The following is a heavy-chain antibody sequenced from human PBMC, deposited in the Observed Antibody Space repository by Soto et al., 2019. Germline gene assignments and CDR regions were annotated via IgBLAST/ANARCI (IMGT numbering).Heavy chain of an antibody. CDR1: GFTFSSYT. CDR2: ISSSSRTR. CDR3: ASSIAVAGLGKDV. D-gene: IGHD6-19*01. Sequence: PGGSLRLSCAASGFTFSSYTMNWVRQAPGKALEWVSYISSSSRTRYYADSVKGRFTISRDNAKNSLYLQMNSLRDEDTAVYYCASSIAVAGLGKDVWGQGTTVTVSS. V-gene: IGHV3-48*02. J-gene: IGHJ6*02.